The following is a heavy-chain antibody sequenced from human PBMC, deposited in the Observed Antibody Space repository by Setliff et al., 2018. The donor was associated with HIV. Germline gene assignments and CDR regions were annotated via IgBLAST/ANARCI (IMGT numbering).Heavy chain of an antibody. CDR1: GFTLSDYQ. CDR2: ISSSGYTI. V-gene: IGHV3-11*04. J-gene: IGHJ3*01. Sequence: GESLRLSCEASGFTLSDYQMSWIRRAPGKGLEWVSYISSSGYTIYYADSVKGRFTISRDNSKNSLFLEMNTLRAEDSADYYCAGLVVVETAGDVFDLWGQGTPVTVSS. D-gene: IGHD2-15*01. CDR3: AGLVVVETAGDVFDL.